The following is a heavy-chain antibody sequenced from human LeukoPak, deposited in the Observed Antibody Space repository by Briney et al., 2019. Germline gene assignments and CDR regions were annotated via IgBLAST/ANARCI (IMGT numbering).Heavy chain of an antibody. Sequence: GGSLRLSCAASVFTFDDYAMHWVRQAPGKGLEWVSGISWNSGVIGYADSVKGRFNISRDHAKNSLYLQMNSLRAEDTALYYCAKDISSYGYPGNFDYWGQGTLVTVSS. J-gene: IGHJ4*02. V-gene: IGHV3-9*01. D-gene: IGHD5-18*01. CDR3: AKDISSYGYPGNFDY. CDR2: ISWNSGVI. CDR1: VFTFDDYA.